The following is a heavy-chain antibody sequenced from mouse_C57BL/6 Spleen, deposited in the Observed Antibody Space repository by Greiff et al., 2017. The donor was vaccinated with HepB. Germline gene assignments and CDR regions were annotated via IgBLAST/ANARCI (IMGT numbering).Heavy chain of an antibody. Sequence: EVKVEESGGGLVKPGGSLKLSCAASGFTFSDYGMHWVRQAPEKGLEWVAYISSGSSTIYYADTVKGRFTISRDNAKNTLFLQMTSLRSEDTAMYYCATPYGNPYYFDYWGQGTTLTVSS. V-gene: IGHV5-17*01. J-gene: IGHJ2*01. CDR3: ATPYGNPYYFDY. CDR2: ISSGSSTI. D-gene: IGHD2-1*01. CDR1: GFTFSDYG.